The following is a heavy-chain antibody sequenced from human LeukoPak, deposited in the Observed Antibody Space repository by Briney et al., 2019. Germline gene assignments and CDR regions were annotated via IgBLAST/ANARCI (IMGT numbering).Heavy chain of an antibody. Sequence: SETLSLTCAVSGYSISSGYYWGWIRQPPGKGLEWIGSIYHSGSTYYNPSLKSRVTISVDTSKNQFSLKLSSVTAADTAVYHCASEGRESTFDYWGQGTLVTVSS. D-gene: IGHD3-10*01. J-gene: IGHJ4*02. CDR2: IYHSGST. CDR3: ASEGRESTFDY. CDR1: GYSISSGYY. V-gene: IGHV4-38-2*01.